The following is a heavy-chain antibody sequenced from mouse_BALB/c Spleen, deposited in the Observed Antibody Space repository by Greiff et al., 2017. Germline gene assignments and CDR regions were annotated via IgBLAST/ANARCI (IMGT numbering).Heavy chain of an antibody. D-gene: IGHD2-2*01. Sequence: EVKLVESGGGLVKPGGSLKLSCAASGFTFSSYAMSWVRQTPEKRLEWVASISSGGSTYYPDSVKGRFTISRDNARNILYLQMSSLRSEDTAMYYCARGYGYDVFAYWGQGTLVTVSA. J-gene: IGHJ3*01. V-gene: IGHV5-6-5*01. CDR2: ISSGGST. CDR3: ARGYGYDVFAY. CDR1: GFTFSSYA.